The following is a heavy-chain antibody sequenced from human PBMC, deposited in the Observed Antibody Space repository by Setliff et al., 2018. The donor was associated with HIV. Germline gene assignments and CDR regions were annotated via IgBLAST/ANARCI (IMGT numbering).Heavy chain of an antibody. CDR2: IYYSGST. CDR3: ARHPPNLDWLDP. V-gene: IGHV4-38-2*01. CDR1: GYSISSGYY. Sequence: ETLSLTCAVSGYSISSGYYWGWIRQPPGRGLEWIGSIYYSGSTYYNSSLQSRVTISVDTSKNQFSLKVNSVTAADTAVYYCARHPPNLDWLDPWGQGTLVTAPQ. J-gene: IGHJ5*02.